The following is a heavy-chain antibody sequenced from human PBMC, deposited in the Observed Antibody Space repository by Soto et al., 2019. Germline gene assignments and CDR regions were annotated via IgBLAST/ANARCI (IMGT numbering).Heavy chain of an antibody. CDR2: ISSSSSYI. Sequence: EVQLVESGGGLVKPGGSLRLSCAASGFTFSSYSMNWVRQAPGKGLEWVSSISSSSSYIYYADSVKGRFTISRDNAKNSLYLQMNSLRAEDTAVYYCARDPSDSSGYNWFDPWGQGTLVTVSS. D-gene: IGHD3-22*01. CDR1: GFTFSSYS. J-gene: IGHJ5*02. CDR3: ARDPSDSSGYNWFDP. V-gene: IGHV3-21*01.